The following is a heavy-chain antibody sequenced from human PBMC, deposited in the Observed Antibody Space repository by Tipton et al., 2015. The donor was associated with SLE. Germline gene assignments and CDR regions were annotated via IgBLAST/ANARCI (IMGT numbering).Heavy chain of an antibody. CDR3: ASSILWWQVDY. J-gene: IGHJ4*02. Sequence: SLRLSCAASGFTFRTYAMNWVRQAPGKGLEWVSTIYRGGSTYYADSVKGRFTISRDNSKNTLDLQMNNLRTEDTAVYYCASSILWWQVDYWGQGTLVTVSS. V-gene: IGHV3-23*03. D-gene: IGHD2-21*01. CDR2: IYRGGST. CDR1: GFTFRTYA.